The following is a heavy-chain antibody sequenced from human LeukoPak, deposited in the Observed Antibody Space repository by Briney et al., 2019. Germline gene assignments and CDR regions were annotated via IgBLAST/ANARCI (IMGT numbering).Heavy chain of an antibody. J-gene: IGHJ4*02. V-gene: IGHV4-61*02. CDR1: GDSISTSSYY. CDR2: IYTSGST. CDR3: ARVGVDYSGNIIKYFFVY. Sequence: SETLSLTCSVSGDSISTSSYYWSWIRQPAGKGLEWIGRIYTSGSTNYNPSLKSRVTMSVDTSKYHFSLKLSPVTAADAAVYYCARVGVDYSGNIIKYFFVYWGQGTLVTVSS. D-gene: IGHD4-23*01.